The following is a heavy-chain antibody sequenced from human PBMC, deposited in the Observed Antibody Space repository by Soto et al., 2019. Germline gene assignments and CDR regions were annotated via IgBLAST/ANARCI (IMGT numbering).Heavy chain of an antibody. D-gene: IGHD3-10*01. Sequence: SETLSLTCTVPGGSISSYYWTWIPPPPGKGLEWIGFMYNSGSTHYNPSLKSRVTISPDTSKNQFSLNLRSVTAADTAVYYCASMGYHYGSGSYPLDYWGQGTLVTVSS. CDR1: GGSISSYY. CDR3: ASMGYHYGSGSYPLDY. J-gene: IGHJ4*02. CDR2: MYNSGST. V-gene: IGHV4-59*08.